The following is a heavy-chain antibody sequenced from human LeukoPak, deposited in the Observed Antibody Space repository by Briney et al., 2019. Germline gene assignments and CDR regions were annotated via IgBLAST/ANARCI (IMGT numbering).Heavy chain of an antibody. V-gene: IGHV3-7*01. CDR1: GFTFSSYW. Sequence: GGSLRLSCAASGFTFSSYWMSWVRQAPGKGLEWVSNIKQDGSEKYYVDSEKGRFTISRDNAKNSLYLQMNSLRAEDTAVYYCARDYSVSSSSTPIDYWGQGTLVTVSS. CDR2: IKQDGSEK. J-gene: IGHJ4*02. D-gene: IGHD6-6*01. CDR3: ARDYSVSSSSTPIDY.